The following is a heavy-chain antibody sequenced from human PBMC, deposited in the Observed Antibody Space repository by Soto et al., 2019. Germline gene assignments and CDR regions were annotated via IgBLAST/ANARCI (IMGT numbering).Heavy chain of an antibody. CDR1: GFTFSSYS. CDR2: ISSSSSTI. D-gene: IGHD2-15*01. CDR3: ARSHCSGGSCYRDYYYYMDV. V-gene: IGHV3-48*01. J-gene: IGHJ6*03. Sequence: GGSLRLSCAASGFTFSSYSMNWVRQAPGKGLEWVSYISSSSSTIYYADSVKGRFTISRDNAKNSLYLQMNSLRAEDTAVYYCARSHCSGGSCYRDYYYYMDVWGKGTTVTVSS.